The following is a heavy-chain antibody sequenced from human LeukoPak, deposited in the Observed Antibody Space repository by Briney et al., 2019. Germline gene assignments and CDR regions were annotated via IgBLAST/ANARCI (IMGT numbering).Heavy chain of an antibody. CDR1: GDSVSSNSAA. Sequence: SQTLSLTCAISGDSVSSNSAACNSIRQSPSRCLEWLGWTYYRSKWYNEYEVSVKSRITNNPDTYKNQFSLQLNSVTADDTDVYYGAREVAAAGKVPRFDPWGQGTLVSVS. D-gene: IGHD6-13*01. J-gene: IGHJ5*02. CDR2: TYYRSKWYN. V-gene: IGHV6-1*01. CDR3: AREVAAAGKVPRFDP.